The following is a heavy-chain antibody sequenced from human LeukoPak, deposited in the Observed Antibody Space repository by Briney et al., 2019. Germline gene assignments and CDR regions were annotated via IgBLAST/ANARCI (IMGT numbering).Heavy chain of an antibody. V-gene: IGHV1-69*04. CDR3: ARCSSTSCYTRGGSAEYFQH. J-gene: IGHJ1*01. CDR1: GGTFSSYA. CDR2: IIPIFGIA. Sequence: SVKVSCKASGGTFSSYAISWVRQAPGQGLEWMGRIIPIFGIANYAQKFQGRVTITADKSTSTANMELSSLRSEDTAVYYCARCSSTSCYTRGGSAEYFQHWGQGTLVTVSS. D-gene: IGHD2-2*02.